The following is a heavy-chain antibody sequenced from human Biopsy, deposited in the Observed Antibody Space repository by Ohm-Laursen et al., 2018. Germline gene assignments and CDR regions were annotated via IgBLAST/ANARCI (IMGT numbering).Heavy chain of an antibody. J-gene: IGHJ4*02. CDR3: AKGITVYGVVLPYYFDD. V-gene: IGHV4-59*11. D-gene: IGHD3-3*01. CDR2: FYGSGNT. Sequence: LSLTCTVSGASLSSHYWSWIRQPPGKGLEWLGYFYGSGNTYYNPSLKSRVTISVDPSKNQFSLKLNAVTAADTAVYYCAKGITVYGVVLPYYFDDWGQGTLVTVSS. CDR1: GASLSSHY.